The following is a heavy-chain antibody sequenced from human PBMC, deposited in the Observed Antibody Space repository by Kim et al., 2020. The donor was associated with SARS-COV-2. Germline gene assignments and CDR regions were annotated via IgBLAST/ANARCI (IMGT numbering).Heavy chain of an antibody. CDR3: VRGVKVY. D-gene: IGHD3-16*02. Sequence: GGSLRLSCAASGFTFTSYWMNWVRQAPGKGLEWVANIDQDGSDIYYVDSVKGRFTISRDNAKNSVFLQMNSLRAEDTAVYYCVRGVKVYWGPGTRVTFSS. CDR1: GFTFTSYW. V-gene: IGHV3-7*01. CDR2: IDQDGSDI. J-gene: IGHJ4*02.